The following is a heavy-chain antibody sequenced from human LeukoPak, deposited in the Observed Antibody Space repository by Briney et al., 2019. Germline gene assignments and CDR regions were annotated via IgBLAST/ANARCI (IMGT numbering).Heavy chain of an antibody. CDR1: GGSFSGYY. J-gene: IGHJ4*02. CDR2: INHSGST. CDR3: AXXPTGIAAAHFDY. Sequence: SETLSLTCAVYGGSFSGYYWSWIRQPPGKGLEWIGEINHSGSTNYNPSLKSRVTISVDTSKNQFSLKLSSVTAADTAVYYCAXXPTGIAAAHFDYWGQGTLVTVSS. D-gene: IGHD6-13*01. V-gene: IGHV4-34*01.